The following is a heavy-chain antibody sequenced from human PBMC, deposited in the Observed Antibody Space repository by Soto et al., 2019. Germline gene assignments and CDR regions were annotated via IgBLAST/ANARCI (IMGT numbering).Heavy chain of an antibody. Sequence: EVQLLESGGDLVQPGGSLRLSCAASGFTFNNYAMSWVRQAPGKGLEWVSAISGSGESTYYADSVKGRFTISRDNSKSPVYLQMNSLSAEGTAVYYCAQEDVVPAGFAGWVVRLHDHWGKETLFTVSS. CDR2: ISGSGEST. V-gene: IGHV3-23*01. CDR3: AQEDVVPAGFAGWVVRLHDH. J-gene: IGHJ4*02. CDR1: GFTFNNYA. D-gene: IGHD2-2*01.